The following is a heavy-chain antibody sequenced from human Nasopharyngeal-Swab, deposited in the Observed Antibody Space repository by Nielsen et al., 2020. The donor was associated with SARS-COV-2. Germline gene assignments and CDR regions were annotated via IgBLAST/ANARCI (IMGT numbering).Heavy chain of an antibody. V-gene: IGHV4-39*01. CDR2: IYYSGST. CDR3: ARQLVVVVAAAIPYYYGMDV. CDR1: GGSISSSSYY. Sequence: SETLSLTCTVPGGSISSSSYYWGWIRQPPGKGLEWIGSIYYSGSTYYNPSLKSRVTISVDTSKNQFSLKLSSVTAADTAVYYCARQLVVVVAAAIPYYYGMDVWGQGTTVTVSS. J-gene: IGHJ6*02. D-gene: IGHD2-15*01.